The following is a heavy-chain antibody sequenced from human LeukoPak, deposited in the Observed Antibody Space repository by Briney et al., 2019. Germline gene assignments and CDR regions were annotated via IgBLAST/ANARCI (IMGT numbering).Heavy chain of an antibody. Sequence: PSETLSLTCAVYGGSFSGYYWSWIRQPPGKGLEWIGYIYYSGATNYNPSLKSRVTISVDTFNNQFSLKLSSVTAADTAVYYCARYYGSGSYYNRWGQGTLVTVSS. D-gene: IGHD3-10*01. CDR3: ARYYGSGSYYNR. CDR1: GGSFSGYY. V-gene: IGHV4-59*08. CDR2: IYYSGAT. J-gene: IGHJ4*02.